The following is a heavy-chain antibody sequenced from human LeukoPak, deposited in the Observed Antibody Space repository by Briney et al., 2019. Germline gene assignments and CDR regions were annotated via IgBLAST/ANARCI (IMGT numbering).Heavy chain of an antibody. CDR3: ARDQMGTYYGMDV. Sequence: GGSLRLSCAASRFIFSNYWMRWVRQAPGKGLEWVANIKQDGREKYYVDSVKGRFTISRDNAKNSLSLQMDSLRAEDTAVYYCARDQMGTYYGMDVWGQGTTVTVSS. J-gene: IGHJ6*02. CDR1: RFIFSNYW. CDR2: IKQDGREK. D-gene: IGHD5-24*01. V-gene: IGHV3-7*03.